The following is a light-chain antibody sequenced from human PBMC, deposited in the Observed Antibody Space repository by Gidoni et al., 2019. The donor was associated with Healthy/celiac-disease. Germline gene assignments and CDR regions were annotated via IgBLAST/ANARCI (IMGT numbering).Light chain of an antibody. CDR2: YDS. J-gene: IGLJ2*01. Sequence: SSVLTQPPSVSVAPGKTARITCGGNNIGSKSVNWYQQNPGQAPVLVIYYDSDRPSGIPERFSGSNSGNTATLTIGRVEAGDEADYYCQVWDSSSDHVVFGGGTKLTVL. CDR3: QVWDSSSDHVV. CDR1: NIGSKS. V-gene: IGLV3-21*04.